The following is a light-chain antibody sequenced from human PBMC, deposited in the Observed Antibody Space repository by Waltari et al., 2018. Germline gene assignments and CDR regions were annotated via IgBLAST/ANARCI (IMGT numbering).Light chain of an antibody. CDR2: GSS. Sequence: DIQMTQSPSFLSASVGDRVTITCRASQRISSYLNWYQQQAGKAPKLLIYGSSSSQSGVASRISGTGSGTDFTLTINGLHPEDFATYYCQQTNNLFTFGPGTTVDFK. CDR3: QQTNNLFT. V-gene: IGKV1-39*01. CDR1: QRISSY. J-gene: IGKJ3*01.